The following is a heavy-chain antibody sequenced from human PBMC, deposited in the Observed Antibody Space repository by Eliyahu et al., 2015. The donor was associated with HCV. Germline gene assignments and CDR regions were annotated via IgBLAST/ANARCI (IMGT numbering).Heavy chain of an antibody. CDR3: VRACGETCYTRHYGMDV. CDR2: TRDKTRSYTT. J-gene: IGHJ6*02. Sequence: EVQLVESGGGLVQPGGSLRLSCAVXGFTFSDXYXDWVRQAPGKGLEWVGRTRDKTRSYTTEYAASVKGRFTISRDDSKNSLYLQMNSLKTEDTAVYYCVRACGETCYTRHYGMDVWGQGTTVTVSS. CDR1: GFTFSDXY. V-gene: IGHV3-72*01. D-gene: IGHD2-15*01.